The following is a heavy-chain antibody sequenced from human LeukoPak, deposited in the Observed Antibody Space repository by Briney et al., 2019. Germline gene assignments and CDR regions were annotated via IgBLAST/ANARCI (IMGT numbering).Heavy chain of an antibody. CDR2: FDPEDGET. D-gene: IGHD5-24*01. V-gene: IGHV1-24*01. CDR1: GGTFSSYA. J-gene: IGHJ4*02. CDR3: ATGDYPRDGSYFDY. Sequence: ASVKVSCKASGGTFSSYAISWVRQAPGKGLEWMGGFDPEDGETIYAQKFQGRVTMTEDTSTDTAYMELSSLRSEDTAVYYCATGDYPRDGSYFDYWGQGTLVTVSS.